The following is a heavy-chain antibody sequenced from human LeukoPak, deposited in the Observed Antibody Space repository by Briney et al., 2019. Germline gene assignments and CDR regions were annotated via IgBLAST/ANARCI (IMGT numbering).Heavy chain of an antibody. CDR2: IYTSGST. Sequence: SETLSLTCTVSGGSISSYYWNWIRQPAGKGLEWIGRIYTSGSTNYNPSLKSRVTMSVDTSKNQFSLKLSSVTAADTAVYYCARDRGVPAATYYYYGMDVWGQGTTVTVSS. D-gene: IGHD2-2*01. V-gene: IGHV4-4*07. CDR1: GGSISSYY. CDR3: ARDRGVPAATYYYYGMDV. J-gene: IGHJ6*02.